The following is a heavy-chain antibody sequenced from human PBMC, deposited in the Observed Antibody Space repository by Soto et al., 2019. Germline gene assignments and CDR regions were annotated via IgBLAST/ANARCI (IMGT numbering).Heavy chain of an antibody. D-gene: IGHD2-2*01. CDR3: GRRRHCSSTSCSPYYYYGMDV. Sequence: QVQLVQSGAEVKQPGYSVKVSCKASGGTFSSYAISWVRQAPGQGLEWMGGIIPIFGTANYAQKFQGRVTITADESTSTAYMELSSLRSEDTAVYYCGRRRHCSSTSCSPYYYYGMDVWGQGTTVTVSS. V-gene: IGHV1-69*01. J-gene: IGHJ6*02. CDR1: GGTFSSYA. CDR2: IIPIFGTA.